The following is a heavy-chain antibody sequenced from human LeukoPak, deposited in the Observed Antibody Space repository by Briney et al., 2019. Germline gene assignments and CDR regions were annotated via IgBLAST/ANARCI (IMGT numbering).Heavy chain of an antibody. J-gene: IGHJ4*02. CDR3: AREINPGIAVAGTDY. CDR1: GFTFSSYA. D-gene: IGHD6-19*01. Sequence: GGSLRLPCAASGFTFSSYAMHWVRQAPGKGLEWVAVISYDGSNKYYADSVKGRFTISRDNSKNTLYLQMNSLRAEDTAVYYCAREINPGIAVAGTDYWGQGTLVTVSS. CDR2: ISYDGSNK. V-gene: IGHV3-30-3*01.